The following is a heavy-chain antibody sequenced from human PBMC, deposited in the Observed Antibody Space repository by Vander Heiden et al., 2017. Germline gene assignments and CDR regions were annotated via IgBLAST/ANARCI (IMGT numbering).Heavy chain of an antibody. Sequence: QVQLQQWGAGLLKPSETLSLTCAVYGGCFSGYYWSWIRQPPGNGREWIGEINHSGSTNYNPSLKSRVTISVDTSKNQFSLKLSSVTAADTAVYYCASGVAAAGTTPSFDYWGQGTLVTVAS. CDR1: GGCFSGYY. CDR2: INHSGST. V-gene: IGHV4-34*01. J-gene: IGHJ4*02. CDR3: ASGVAAAGTTPSFDY. D-gene: IGHD6-13*01.